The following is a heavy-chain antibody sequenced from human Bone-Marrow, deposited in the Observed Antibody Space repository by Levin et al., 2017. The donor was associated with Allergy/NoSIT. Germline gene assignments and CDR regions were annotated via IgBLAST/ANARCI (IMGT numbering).Heavy chain of an antibody. CDR2: IYSGGRT. D-gene: IGHD3-10*01. Sequence: QSGGSLRLSCAVSGFTVNNNYMTWVRQAPGKGLEWVSIIYSGGRTYYAESVKGRFTISRDSSKNTVYLQMNSLRAEDTAVYYCARYNYGLGQAYWGQGTLVTVSS. CDR1: GFTVNNNY. J-gene: IGHJ4*02. V-gene: IGHV3-53*01. CDR3: ARYNYGLGQAY.